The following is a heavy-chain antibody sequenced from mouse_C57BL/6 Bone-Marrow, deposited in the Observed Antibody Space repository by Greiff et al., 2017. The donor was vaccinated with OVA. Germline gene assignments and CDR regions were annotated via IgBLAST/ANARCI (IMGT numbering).Heavy chain of an antibody. V-gene: IGHV5-4*01. CDR2: ISDGGSYT. CDR3: ARDRYYYGSSSYAMDY. J-gene: IGHJ4*01. Sequence: EVQVVESGGGLVKPGGSLKLSCAASGFTFSSYAMSWVRQTPEKRLEWVATISDGGSYTYYPDNVKGRLTNSRDNAKNNLYLQMSHLKSEDTAMYYCARDRYYYGSSSYAMDYWGQGTSVTVSS. D-gene: IGHD1-1*01. CDR1: GFTFSSYA.